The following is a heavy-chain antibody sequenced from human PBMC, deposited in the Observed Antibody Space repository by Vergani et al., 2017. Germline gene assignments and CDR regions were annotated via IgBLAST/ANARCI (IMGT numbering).Heavy chain of an antibody. CDR2: IIPIFGTA. J-gene: IGHJ6*04. D-gene: IGHD2-15*01. CDR1: GGTFSSYA. V-gene: IGHV1-69*01. CDR3: ARAFPPPSGYCSDGSCYSTELHYGMDV. Sequence: VSCKASGGTFSSYAISWVRQAPGQGLEWMGGIIPIFGTANYAQKFQGRVTITADESTSTAYMELSSLRSEDTAVYYCARAFPPPSGYCSDGSCYSTELHYGMDVWGEGTTVTVSS.